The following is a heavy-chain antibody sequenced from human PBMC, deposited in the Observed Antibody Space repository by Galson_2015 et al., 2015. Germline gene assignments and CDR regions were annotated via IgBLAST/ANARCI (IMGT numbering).Heavy chain of an antibody. V-gene: IGHV2-5*02. CDR2: IFWDDGK. Sequence: PALVKPTPTLTLTCTFSGFSLRTSGVGVAWIRQPPGKALEWLALIFWDDGKRNSASLKSRLTITKDTSKNQVVLTVTNMDPVDTATYYCAHRTTVSAGFDFWGQGTLVTVSS. CDR1: GFSLRTSGVG. CDR3: AHRTTVSAGFDF. J-gene: IGHJ4*02. D-gene: IGHD4-17*01.